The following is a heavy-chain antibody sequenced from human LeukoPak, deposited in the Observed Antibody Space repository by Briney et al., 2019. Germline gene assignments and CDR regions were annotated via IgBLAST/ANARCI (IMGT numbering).Heavy chain of an antibody. CDR3: ARDSEATDAGHSGYDSPSDY. CDR2: ISGSSSYI. Sequence: KSGGSLRLSCTASGFTFSSYSMKWVRQAAGKGLEWVATISGSSSYIYYADSVKGRFTISRDNAKNSLYLQMNSLRAEDTAVYYCARDSEATDAGHSGYDSPSDYWGQGTLVSVSS. V-gene: IGHV3-21*01. D-gene: IGHD5-12*01. J-gene: IGHJ4*02. CDR1: GFTFSSYS.